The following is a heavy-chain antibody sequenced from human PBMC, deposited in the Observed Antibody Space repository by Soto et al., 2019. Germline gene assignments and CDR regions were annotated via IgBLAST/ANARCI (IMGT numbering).Heavy chain of an antibody. CDR3: ARDLDVEMPSWGLDY. CDR1: GFTFSRYW. V-gene: IGHV3-48*01. CDR2: ITNTNSAT. Sequence: EVQLVESGGGLVRPGESLTLSCAGSGFTFSRYWMHWVRQAPGKGLEWISYITNTNSATYYADSVKGRFTISRDNAKNSVYLQMNSLRAEDTAVYYCARDLDVEMPSWGLDYWGQGTLVTVSS. D-gene: IGHD7-27*01. J-gene: IGHJ4*02.